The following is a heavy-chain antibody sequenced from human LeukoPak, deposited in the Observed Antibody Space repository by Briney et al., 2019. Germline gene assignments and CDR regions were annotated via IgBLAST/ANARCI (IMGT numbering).Heavy chain of an antibody. J-gene: IGHJ4*02. D-gene: IGHD5-18*01. CDR2: IYYSGST. CDR3: ARQVPSYGFDY. V-gene: IGHV4-59*08. CDR1: GGSIGSYY. Sequence: PSETLSLTCTVSGGSIGSYYWSWIRQPPGKGLEWIGYIYYSGSTNYNPSLKSRVTISVDTSKNQFSLKLSSVTAADTAVYYCARQVPSYGFDYWGQGTLVTVSS.